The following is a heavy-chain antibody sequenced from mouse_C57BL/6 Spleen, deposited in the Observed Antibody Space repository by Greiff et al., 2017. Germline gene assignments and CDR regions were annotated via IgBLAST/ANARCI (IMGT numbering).Heavy chain of an antibody. Sequence: VQLQQSGAELVRPGASVKLSCTASGFNIKDDYMHWVKQRPEQGLEWIGWIDPENGDTEYASKFQGKATITADTSSNTAYLQLSSLTSEDTAVYYCTTFPPYDYGSSYGVDYWGQGTSVTVSS. V-gene: IGHV14-4*01. CDR2: IDPENGDT. D-gene: IGHD1-1*01. CDR1: GFNIKDDY. J-gene: IGHJ4*01. CDR3: TTFPPYDYGSSYGVDY.